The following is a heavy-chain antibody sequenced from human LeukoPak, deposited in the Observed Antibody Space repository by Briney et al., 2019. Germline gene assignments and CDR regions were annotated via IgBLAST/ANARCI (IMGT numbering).Heavy chain of an antibody. Sequence: SETLSLTCAVHGGSFTTYYWSWIRQPPGKGLEWIGEVNHSGNTYRNPSLKSRVSMSVDTSKNQFSLRLSSVTAADTAVYYCASKGPMVRPMGVWGTGTTVTVSS. CDR1: GGSFTTYY. CDR2: VNHSGNT. J-gene: IGHJ6*03. CDR3: ASKGPMVRPMGV. D-gene: IGHD3-10*01. V-gene: IGHV4-34*01.